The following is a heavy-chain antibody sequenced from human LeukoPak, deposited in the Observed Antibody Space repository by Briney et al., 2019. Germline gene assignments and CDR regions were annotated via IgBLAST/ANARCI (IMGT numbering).Heavy chain of an antibody. V-gene: IGHV1-8*03. CDR3: ARDGVVGATTDFDY. D-gene: IGHD1-26*01. Sequence: ASVKVSCKASGYTFTSYDINWVRQATGQGLEWMGWMNPNSGNTGYAQKFQGRVTITRNTSISTAYMELSSLRSEDTAVYYCARDGVVGATTDFDYWGQGTLVTVSS. CDR1: GYTFTSYD. J-gene: IGHJ4*02. CDR2: MNPNSGNT.